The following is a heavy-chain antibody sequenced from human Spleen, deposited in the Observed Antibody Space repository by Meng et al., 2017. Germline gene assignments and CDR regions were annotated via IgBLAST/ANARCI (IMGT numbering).Heavy chain of an antibody. CDR1: GDSVSGNSAA. V-gene: IGHV6-1*01. CDR3: AHGWAFDY. Sequence: QVQLQQSGPGLVEPSQTLSLTCAISGDSVSGNSAAWNWIRQSPSRGLAWLGKTNYRSEWDNDYAGFVQGRIALNGGTSKNPFFPQLDPFNPEDTAVYYCAHGWAFDYWGQGTLVTVSS. CDR2: TNYRSEWDN. J-gene: IGHJ4*02. D-gene: IGHD6-19*01.